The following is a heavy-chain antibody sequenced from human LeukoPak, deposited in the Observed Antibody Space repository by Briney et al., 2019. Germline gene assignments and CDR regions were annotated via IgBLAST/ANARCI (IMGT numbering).Heavy chain of an antibody. V-gene: IGHV4-34*01. CDR1: AGSFSGYY. CDR3: ARGLGVVAAATNNWFHP. Sequence: SETLSLTCAVYAGSFSGYYWSWIRQPPGKGLEWIGEINHSGSTNYNPSLKSRVTISVDTSKNQFSLKLSSVTASDTAVYYCARGLGVVAAATNNWFHPWAQGTLVTVSS. J-gene: IGHJ5*02. CDR2: INHSGST. D-gene: IGHD2-15*01.